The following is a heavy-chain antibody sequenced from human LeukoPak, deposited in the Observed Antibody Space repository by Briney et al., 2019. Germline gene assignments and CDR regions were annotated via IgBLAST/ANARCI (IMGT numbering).Heavy chain of an antibody. CDR2: INPNSGGT. CDR1: GGTFSSYA. D-gene: IGHD3-3*01. J-gene: IGHJ4*02. Sequence: GSSVKVSCKASGGTFSSYAISWVRQAPGQGLEWMGWINPNSGGTNYAQKFQGRVTMTRDTSISTAYMELSRLRSDDTAVYYCARAPTLEWLLSAYYFDYWGQGTLVTVSS. V-gene: IGHV1-2*02. CDR3: ARAPTLEWLLSAYYFDY.